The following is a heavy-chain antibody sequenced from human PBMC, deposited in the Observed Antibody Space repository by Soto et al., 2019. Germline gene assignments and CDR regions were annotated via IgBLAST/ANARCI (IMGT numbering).Heavy chain of an antibody. V-gene: IGHV4-59*01. CDR2: IYYSGST. CDR3: AGGTQGQVPAASRGAYYGMDV. J-gene: IGHJ6*02. D-gene: IGHD2-2*01. CDR1: GGSISSYY. Sequence: SETLSLTCTVSGGSISSYYWSWIRQPPGKGLEWIGYIYYSGSTNYNPSLKSRVTISVDTSKNQFSLKLSSVTAADTAVYYCAGGTQGQVPAASRGAYYGMDVWGQGTTVTVSS.